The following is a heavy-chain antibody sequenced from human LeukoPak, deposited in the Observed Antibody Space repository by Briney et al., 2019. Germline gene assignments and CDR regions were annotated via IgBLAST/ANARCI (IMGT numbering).Heavy chain of an antibody. V-gene: IGHV3-21*01. CDR3: ARGPIYDLWSGYYNYFDY. Sequence: PGGSLRLSCAASGFTFSSYSMNWVRQAPGKGLEWVSSISSSSSYIYYADSVKCRFTISRDNAKNSLYLQMNSLRAEDTAVYYCARGPIYDLWSGYYNYFDYWGQGTLVTVSS. D-gene: IGHD3-3*01. CDR1: GFTFSSYS. CDR2: ISSSSSYI. J-gene: IGHJ4*02.